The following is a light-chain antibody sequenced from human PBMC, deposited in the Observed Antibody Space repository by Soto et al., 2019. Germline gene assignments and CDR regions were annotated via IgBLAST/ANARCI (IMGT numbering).Light chain of an antibody. Sequence: DIVMTQSPDSLAVSLGERATINCKSSQSVLYSSNSKNYLAWYQQKPGQPPQLLIYWASTRESGVPDRFSGSGSGTDFTLTSSSLQAEDVAVYYCQQYYSTPYTFGQGTKLEIK. CDR3: QQYYSTPYT. CDR1: QSVLYSSNSKNY. CDR2: WAS. V-gene: IGKV4-1*01. J-gene: IGKJ2*01.